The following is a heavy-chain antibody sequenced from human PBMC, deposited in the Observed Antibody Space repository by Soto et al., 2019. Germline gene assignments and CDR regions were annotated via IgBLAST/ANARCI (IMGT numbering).Heavy chain of an antibody. V-gene: IGHV5-51*01. CDR1: GYIFTDHC. CDR2: ICPGYSNI. J-gene: IGHJ6*02. CDR3: ARHLNYYDSSGYYYYYYYGMDV. Sequence: GESLKISCKGSGYIFTDHCIVWVRQMAGKGLEWVGIICPGYSNIIYSPSVQGQVTISADMSISTAYLQWSSLKASDTAIYYCARHLNYYDSSGYYYYYYYGMDVWGQGTTVTVSS. D-gene: IGHD3-22*01.